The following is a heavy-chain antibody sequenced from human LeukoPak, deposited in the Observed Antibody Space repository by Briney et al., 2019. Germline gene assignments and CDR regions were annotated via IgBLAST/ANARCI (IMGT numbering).Heavy chain of an antibody. CDR1: GFTFSDHY. CDR2: ISGTSSTI. Sequence: GGSLRLSXAASGFTFSDHYMTWIRQAPGKGLEWVSYISGTSSTIYYADSVKGRFTISRDNTKKSLYLQMNSLRAEDTAVYYCARDPNRQGIDFWGQGTLVTVSS. CDR3: ARDPNRQGIDF. J-gene: IGHJ4*02. D-gene: IGHD1/OR15-1a*01. V-gene: IGHV3-11*04.